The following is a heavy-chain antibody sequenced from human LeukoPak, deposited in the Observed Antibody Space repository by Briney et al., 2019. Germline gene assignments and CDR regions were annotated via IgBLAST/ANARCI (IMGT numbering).Heavy chain of an antibody. J-gene: IGHJ4*02. CDR1: GGSISSSSYY. D-gene: IGHD3-22*01. Sequence: SETLSLTCTVSGGSISSSSYYWGWIRQPPGKGLEWIGSIYYSGSTYYNPSLKSRVTISVDTSKNQFSLKLLSVTAADTAVYYCARRSSSGYYRFDYWGQGTLVTVSS. CDR2: IYYSGST. CDR3: ARRSSSGYYRFDY. V-gene: IGHV4-39*01.